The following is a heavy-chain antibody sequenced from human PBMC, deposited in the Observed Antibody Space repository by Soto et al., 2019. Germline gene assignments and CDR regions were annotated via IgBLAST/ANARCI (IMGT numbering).Heavy chain of an antibody. CDR1: GGSISSGGYS. CDR3: ARGGGDIVVVVAQRAFDI. V-gene: IGHV4-30-2*01. Sequence: SETLSLTCAVSGGSISSGGYSWSWIRQPPGKGLEWIGYIYHSGSTYYNPSLKSRVTISVDRSKNQFSLKLSSVTAADTAVYYCARGGGDIVVVVAQRAFDIWGQGTTVTVSS. J-gene: IGHJ3*02. CDR2: IYHSGST. D-gene: IGHD2-15*01.